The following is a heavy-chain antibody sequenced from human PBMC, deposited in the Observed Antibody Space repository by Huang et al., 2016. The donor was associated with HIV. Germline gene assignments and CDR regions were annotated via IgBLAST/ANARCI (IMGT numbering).Heavy chain of an antibody. CDR3: ARGSSGWVY. D-gene: IGHD6-19*01. Sequence: QVQLVQSGAEVKKPGASVKVSCKASGYTFTSYDINWVRQASGQGLEWMGGMNPNSGNTGYAKKFQSRDTITRNTSISTDYMELSSLRSEDTAVYYCARGSSGWVYWGQGTLVTVSS. V-gene: IGHV1-8*03. CDR2: MNPNSGNT. CDR1: GYTFTSYD. J-gene: IGHJ4*02.